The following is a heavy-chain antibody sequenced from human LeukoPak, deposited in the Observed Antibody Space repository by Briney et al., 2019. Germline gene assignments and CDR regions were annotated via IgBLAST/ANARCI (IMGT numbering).Heavy chain of an antibody. CDR3: ARIPQYCSCGTCYSGTFDY. J-gene: IGHJ4*02. CDR1: GFSLSTSGMR. CDR2: IHWDDNK. Sequence: SGPALVKPTQTLTLTCTFSGFSLSTSGMRVSWIRQPPGKALEWLARIHWDDNKFYSTSLKTRLTISKDTSKNQVVLTMTNMDPVDTATYYCARIPQYCSCGTCYSGTFDYWGQGTLVTVSS. D-gene: IGHD2-15*01. V-gene: IGHV2-70*04.